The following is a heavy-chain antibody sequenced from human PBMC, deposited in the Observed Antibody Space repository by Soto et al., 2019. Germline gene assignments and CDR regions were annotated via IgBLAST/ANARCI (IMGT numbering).Heavy chain of an antibody. CDR2: IYYTGST. V-gene: IGHV4-59*08. D-gene: IGHD5-12*01. CDR1: GGSVSNYY. J-gene: IGHJ4*02. CDR3: ARQRGYGGYETMFDY. Sequence: PSETLSLTCTVSGGSVSNYYWSWIRQPPGKGLEWIGYIYYTGSTNYNPSLKSRVTISVATSKKQFSLKLSSVTAADTALYYCARQRGYGGYETMFDYWGQGTLVTVSS.